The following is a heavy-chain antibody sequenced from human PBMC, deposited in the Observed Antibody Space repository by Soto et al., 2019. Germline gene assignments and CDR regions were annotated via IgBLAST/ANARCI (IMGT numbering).Heavy chain of an antibody. Sequence: GGSLRLSCAASGFTFSSYAMSWVRQAPGKGLEWVSAISGSGGSTYYADSVKGRFTISRDNSKNTLYLQMNSLRAEDTAVYYCAKAPATYYDILTGYYTQGSWFDPWGQGTLVTVSS. CDR2: ISGSGGST. V-gene: IGHV3-23*01. CDR1: GFTFSSYA. D-gene: IGHD3-9*01. J-gene: IGHJ5*02. CDR3: AKAPATYYDILTGYYTQGSWFDP.